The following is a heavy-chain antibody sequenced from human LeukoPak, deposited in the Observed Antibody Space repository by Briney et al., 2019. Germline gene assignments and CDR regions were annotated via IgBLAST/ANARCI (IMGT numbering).Heavy chain of an antibody. V-gene: IGHV4-39*07. CDR2: IYYSGST. J-gene: IGHJ4*02. CDR1: GGSISSSSYY. Sequence: SETLSLTCTVSGGSISSSSYYWGWIRQPPGKGLEWIGSIYYSGSTYYNPSLKSRVTISVDTSKNQFSLKLSSVTAADTAVYYCAREYYYDSSGYSDYWGQGTLVTVSS. D-gene: IGHD3-22*01. CDR3: AREYYYDSSGYSDY.